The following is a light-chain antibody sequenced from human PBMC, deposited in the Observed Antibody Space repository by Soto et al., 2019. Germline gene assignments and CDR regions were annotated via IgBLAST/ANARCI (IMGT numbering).Light chain of an antibody. Sequence: QSVLTQPPSASGTPGQRVTISCSGSSSNIGSNTVNWYQQLPGTAPKLLIYSHNQRPSGVPDRFSGSKSGTSASLTISGHQSEDEAEYYCAAWDDSLNGHVVFGGGTKLTVL. CDR3: AAWDDSLNGHVV. CDR1: SSNIGSNT. V-gene: IGLV1-44*01. CDR2: SHN. J-gene: IGLJ2*01.